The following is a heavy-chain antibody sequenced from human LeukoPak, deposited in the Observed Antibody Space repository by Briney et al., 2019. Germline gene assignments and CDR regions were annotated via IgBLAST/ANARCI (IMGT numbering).Heavy chain of an antibody. CDR1: GGSISSGSYY. D-gene: IGHD1-26*01. CDR3: ASQGHHGKIVGTTLSYFYMDV. V-gene: IGHV4-61*02. CDR2: IYTSGST. Sequence: SQTLSLTCTVSGGSISSGSYYWNWIRQPDGKGLEWIGRIYTSGSTNYNPSLKSRVTISVDTSKNQFSLKLSSVTAADTAFYYCASQGHHGKIVGTTLSYFYMDVWGKGTTVTVSS. J-gene: IGHJ6*03.